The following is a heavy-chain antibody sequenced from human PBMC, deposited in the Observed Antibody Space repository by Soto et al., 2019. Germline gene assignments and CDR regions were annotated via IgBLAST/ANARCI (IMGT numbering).Heavy chain of an antibody. V-gene: IGHV3-23*01. CDR2: ISGRGGST. J-gene: IGHJ3*02. Sequence: VQLLESGGGLVQPGGSLRLSCAASGFTFSSYAMSWVRQAPGKGLEWVSAISGRGGSTYYADYVKGRFTISRDNSKNTLYLQMNSLRAADTAVYYCAKDLYGSYPRFAFDIWGQGTLVTVSS. D-gene: IGHD1-26*01. CDR1: GFTFSSYA. CDR3: AKDLYGSYPRFAFDI.